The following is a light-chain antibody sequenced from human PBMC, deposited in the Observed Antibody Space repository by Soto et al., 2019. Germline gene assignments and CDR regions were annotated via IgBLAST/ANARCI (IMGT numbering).Light chain of an antibody. CDR1: QSISSW. Sequence: DIQMTQSPSTLSASVGDRVTITCRASQSISSWLAWYQQKPGKAPKLLIYKASDLESGVPSRFSRSGSGTEVTLTSSSLQPDDFATYFCQQYKSYSWTFGQGTKVEF. V-gene: IGKV1-5*03. CDR3: QQYKSYSWT. J-gene: IGKJ1*01. CDR2: KAS.